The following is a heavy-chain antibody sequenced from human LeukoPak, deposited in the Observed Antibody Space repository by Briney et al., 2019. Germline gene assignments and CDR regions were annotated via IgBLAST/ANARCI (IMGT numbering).Heavy chain of an antibody. D-gene: IGHD6-13*01. V-gene: IGHV1-69*04. J-gene: IGHJ5*02. CDR1: GGTFSSYA. CDR3: ARDKQYSSSWPYNWFDP. CDR2: IIPILGIA. Sequence: GASVKVSCKASGGTFSSYAISWVRQAPGQGLEWMGRIIPILGIANYAQKFQGRVTTTADKSTSTAYMELSSLRSEDTAVYYCARDKQYSSSWPYNWFDPWGQGTLVTVSS.